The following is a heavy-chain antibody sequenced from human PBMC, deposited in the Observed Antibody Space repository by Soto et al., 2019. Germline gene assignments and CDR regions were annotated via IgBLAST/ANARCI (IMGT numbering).Heavy chain of an antibody. J-gene: IGHJ5*02. CDR2: HYSGGST. D-gene: IGHD1-26*01. Sequence: GSLRLSCAISAFSVSSNYLSWLRQAPGKGLEWVSVHYSGGSTYYADSVQGRFTISRDKSNNTLYLQMRRVRAEDTAVYFCARHRHPRGTVGATSPLDPWGQGTQVTVSS. V-gene: IGHV3-53*01. CDR1: AFSVSSNY. CDR3: ARHRHPRGTVGATSPLDP.